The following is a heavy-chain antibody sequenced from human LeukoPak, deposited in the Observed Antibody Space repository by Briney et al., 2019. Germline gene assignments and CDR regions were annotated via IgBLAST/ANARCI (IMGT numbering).Heavy chain of an antibody. CDR1: GYTFSSYS. V-gene: IGHV3-23*01. D-gene: IGHD6-19*01. CDR2: ISGSGGST. J-gene: IGHJ4*02. Sequence: GGSLRLSCAASGYTFSSYSMNWVRQAPGKGLEWVSAISGSGGSTYYADSVKGRFTISRDNSKNTLYLQMNSLRAEDTAVYYCAKKPGSGWFIDYWGQGTLVTVSS. CDR3: AKKPGSGWFIDY.